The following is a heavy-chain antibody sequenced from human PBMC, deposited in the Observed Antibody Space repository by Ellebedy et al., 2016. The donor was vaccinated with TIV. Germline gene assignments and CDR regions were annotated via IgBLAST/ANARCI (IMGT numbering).Heavy chain of an antibody. J-gene: IGHJ3*02. CDR1: GFNFGGHA. CDR3: AKDVRYTTGWGGALDI. CDR2: IGSSAYTT. V-gene: IGHV3-23*01. Sequence: GESLKISCAASGFNFGGHAMKWVRPAPGKGLEWVSSIGSSAYTTHYADSVKGRFTISRDNSRNTLYLQMNSLSGEDTAVYFCAKDVRYTTGWGGALDIWGQGAMVTVSS. D-gene: IGHD2-8*02.